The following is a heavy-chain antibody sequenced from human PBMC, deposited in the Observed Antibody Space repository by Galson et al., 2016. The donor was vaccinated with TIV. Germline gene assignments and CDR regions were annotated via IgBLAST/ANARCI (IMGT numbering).Heavy chain of an antibody. J-gene: IGHJ3*02. CDR1: GGTFSRYA. CDR3: ARPPSTGRFPAQVAFDI. Sequence: SVKVSCKASGGTFSRYAISWVRQAPGQGLEWMGGIIPFFGTANFPRKFQGRVTITADASTNTAYLELNSLKSEDTAVYYCARPPSTGRFPAQVAFDIWGQGTRVTVSS. D-gene: IGHD1-26*01. V-gene: IGHV1-69*13. CDR2: IIPFFGTA.